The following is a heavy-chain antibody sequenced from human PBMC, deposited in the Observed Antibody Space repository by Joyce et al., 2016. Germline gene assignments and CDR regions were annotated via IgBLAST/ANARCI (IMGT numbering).Heavy chain of an antibody. CDR3: ARDGCYYFDY. D-gene: IGHD4/OR15-4a*01. J-gene: IGHJ4*02. CDR2: ISSTGCT. Sequence: QVHLQESGPGLVKPSETLSLTCTVSGDSVTSLFWNWIRQPPGKGLEWVAHISSTGCTKYNPSLKSRATISLDAPRNQFSLNLTSVTAADTAIYYCARDGCYYFDYWGQGTLVAVSS. CDR1: GDSVTSLF. V-gene: IGHV4-59*02.